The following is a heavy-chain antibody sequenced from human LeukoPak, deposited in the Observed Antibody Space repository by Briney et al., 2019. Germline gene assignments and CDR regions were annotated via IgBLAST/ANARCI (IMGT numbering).Heavy chain of an antibody. Sequence: ASVKVSCKASGYTFTGYYMHWVRQAPGQGLEWMGWINPNSGGTNYAQKFQGRVTMTRDTPISTAYMELSRLRSDDTAVYYCARNEPYRNAYSYYYGMDVWGQGTTVTVSS. V-gene: IGHV1-2*02. J-gene: IGHJ6*02. CDR1: GYTFTGYY. CDR3: ARNEPYRNAYSYYYGMDV. D-gene: IGHD4-11*01. CDR2: INPNSGGT.